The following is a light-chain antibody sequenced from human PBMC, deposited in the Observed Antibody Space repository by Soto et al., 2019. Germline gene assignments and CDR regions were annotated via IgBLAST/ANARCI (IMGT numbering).Light chain of an antibody. Sequence: QSVLTQPPSASGAPGQRVTLSCVGGSSNVGFNAVNWYQQIPGAAPKLLMHGNSQRPSGVPDRFSGSKSGTSASLAIIGLRTEDEAHYYCAAWDDSLRGVVFGGGPHLTVL. CDR2: GNS. J-gene: IGLJ3*02. CDR3: AAWDDSLRGVV. V-gene: IGLV1-47*02. CDR1: SSNVGFNA.